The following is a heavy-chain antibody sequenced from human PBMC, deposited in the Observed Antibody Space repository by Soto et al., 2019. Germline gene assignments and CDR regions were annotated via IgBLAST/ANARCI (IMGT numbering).Heavy chain of an antibody. CDR1: GGSISSGGYY. CDR2: IYYSGST. D-gene: IGHD3-3*01. Sequence: SETLSLTCTVSGGSISSGGYYWSWIRQHPGKGLEWIGYIYYSGSTYYNPSLKSRVTISVDTSKNQFSLKLSSVTAADTAVYYCARAPHYFWSGPPSYGMDVWGQGTTVTVSS. V-gene: IGHV4-31*03. J-gene: IGHJ6*02. CDR3: ARAPHYFWSGPPSYGMDV.